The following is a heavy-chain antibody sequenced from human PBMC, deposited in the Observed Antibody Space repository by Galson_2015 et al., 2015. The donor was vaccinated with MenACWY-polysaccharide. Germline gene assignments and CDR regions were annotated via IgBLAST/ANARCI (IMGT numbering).Heavy chain of an antibody. CDR3: AKADCVDGGRCHFAH. Sequence: SVKVSCKASGGTFSSYATGWVRQGPGQGLEWMGRIIPIGGMTNYAQKFQGRVTITADTSKSTAYMELRSLTSEDTAVYYCAKADCVDGGRCHFAHWRHRTLLTDSS. D-gene: IGHD1-26*01. J-gene: IGHJ5*02. CDR1: GGTFSSYA. V-gene: IGHV1-69*04. CDR2: IIPIGGMT.